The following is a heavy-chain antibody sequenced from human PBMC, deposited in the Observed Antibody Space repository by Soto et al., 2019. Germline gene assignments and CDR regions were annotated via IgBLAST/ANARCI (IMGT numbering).Heavy chain of an antibody. CDR3: ARLDGWGSYYKRGWFDP. V-gene: IGHV1-18*01. CDR1: GYTFTSYG. J-gene: IGHJ5*02. D-gene: IGHD3-10*01. Sequence: ASVKVSCKASGYTFTSYGISWVRQAPGQGLEWMGWISAYNGNTNYARKLQGRVTMTTDTSTSTAYMELRSLRSDDTAVYYCARLDGWGSYYKRGWFDPWGQGTLVTVSS. CDR2: ISAYNGNT.